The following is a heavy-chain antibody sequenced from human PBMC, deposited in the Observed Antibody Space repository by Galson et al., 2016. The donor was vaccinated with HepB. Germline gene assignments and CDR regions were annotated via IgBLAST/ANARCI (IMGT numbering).Heavy chain of an antibody. CDR3: ARTARVAGTRSVD. D-gene: IGHD6-19*01. Sequence: PALVNPTQTLTLTCTFSGFSLTTSGICVSWIRQPPGKALEWLARLDWDDDKYYSTSLRTRLTISQDTSRNQVVLTMTDMDPVDTATYYCARTARVAGTRSVDWGQGTLVTVSS. CDR1: GFSLTTSGIC. CDR2: LDWDDDK. V-gene: IGHV2-70*11. J-gene: IGHJ4*02.